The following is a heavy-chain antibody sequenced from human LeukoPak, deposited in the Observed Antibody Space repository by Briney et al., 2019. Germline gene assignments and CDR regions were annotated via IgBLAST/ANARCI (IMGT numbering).Heavy chain of an antibody. Sequence: GGSLRLSCAASGFSFTTYWMHWVRQAPGKGLVWVSRINSDGSITSYADSVKGRFTISRDNAKNTLYLQMNSLRAEDTAVYYCTTAITMVRGVSDYWGQGTLVTVSS. D-gene: IGHD3-10*01. CDR3: TTAITMVRGVSDY. CDR2: INSDGSIT. CDR1: GFSFTTYW. V-gene: IGHV3-74*01. J-gene: IGHJ4*02.